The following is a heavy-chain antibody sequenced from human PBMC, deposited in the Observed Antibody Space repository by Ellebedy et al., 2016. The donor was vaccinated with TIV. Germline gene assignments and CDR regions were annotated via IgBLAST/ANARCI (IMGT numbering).Heavy chain of an antibody. Sequence: SETLSLXXAVYGGSFSGYYWSWIRQPPGKGLEWIGEINHSGSTNYNPSLKSRVTISVDTSKNQFSLKLSSVTAADTAVYYCARVNVLRYFDWLSERYYYGMDVWGQGTTVTVSS. D-gene: IGHD3-9*01. J-gene: IGHJ6*02. CDR3: ARVNVLRYFDWLSERYYYGMDV. CDR1: GGSFSGYY. V-gene: IGHV4-34*01. CDR2: INHSGST.